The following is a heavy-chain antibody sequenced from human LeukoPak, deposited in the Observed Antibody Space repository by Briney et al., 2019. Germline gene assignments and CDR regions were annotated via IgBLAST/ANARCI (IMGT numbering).Heavy chain of an antibody. CDR1: GFRFSDHW. CDR2: LKQDVSEK. D-gene: IGHD4/OR15-4a*01. Sequence: GGSLRLSRAASGFRFSDHWMSWVRQAPGEGREWVGNLKQDVSEKNHVESVKGRFTISRDNAMKSLFLQMNSLRAEDTAVYDCARDNDYGTSVDYWGQGILVTVSS. J-gene: IGHJ4*02. V-gene: IGHV3-7*01. CDR3: ARDNDYGTSVDY.